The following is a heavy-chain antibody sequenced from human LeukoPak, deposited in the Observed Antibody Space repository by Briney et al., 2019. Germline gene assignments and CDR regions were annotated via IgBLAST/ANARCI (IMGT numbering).Heavy chain of an antibody. Sequence: ASVKVSCKPSGYRFTNYYLHWVRQAPGQGFGWMVIINPGGGSTHYAQKFQGRVTVTRDTSTSTVYMELSSMRSEDTAVYYCARGGFTSMVRGVIIALDAFDIWGQGTMVTVSS. J-gene: IGHJ3*02. CDR2: INPGGGST. V-gene: IGHV1-46*01. CDR3: ARGGFTSMVRGVIIALDAFDI. D-gene: IGHD3-10*01. CDR1: GYRFTNYY.